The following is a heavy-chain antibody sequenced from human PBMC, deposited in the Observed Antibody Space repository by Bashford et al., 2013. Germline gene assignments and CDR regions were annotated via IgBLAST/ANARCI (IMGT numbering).Heavy chain of an antibody. D-gene: IGHD3-3*01. CDR2: INPNSGGT. J-gene: IGHJ5*02. V-gene: IGHV1-2*02. Sequence: VRQAPGQGLEWMGWINPNSGGTNYAQKFQGRVTMTRDTSISTAYMELSSLRSEDTAVYYCARGGYDFWSGYPNWFDPGAREPWSPSPQ. CDR3: ARGGYDFWSGYPNWFDP.